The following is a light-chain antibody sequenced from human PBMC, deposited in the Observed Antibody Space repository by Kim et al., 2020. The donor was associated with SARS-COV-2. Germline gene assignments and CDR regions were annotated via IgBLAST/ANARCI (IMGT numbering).Light chain of an antibody. CDR1: TLPKQY. CDR2: KDS. Sequence: PGQTARITCSGDTLPKQYAYWYQQKPGQAPALVIYKDSERPSGIPERFSGSSSGTTVTLSITGVQAEDEADYYCQSADSSGAYKVFGGGTQLTVL. J-gene: IGLJ3*02. CDR3: QSADSSGAYKV. V-gene: IGLV3-25*03.